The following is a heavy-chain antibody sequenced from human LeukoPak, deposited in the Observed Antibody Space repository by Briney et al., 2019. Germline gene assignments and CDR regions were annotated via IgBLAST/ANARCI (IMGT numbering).Heavy chain of an antibody. V-gene: IGHV4-4*08. CDR1: GVSISGFY. CDR2: SHTGGSI. CDR3: ARRRGGFGEGEFDY. Sequence: MTSETLSLTCTVSGVSISGFYWNWIRQPPRKGLEWVGYSHTGGSISSNPSLNRRVAFSMDTSKNQVSLRLNSVTATDTAVYYCARRRGGFGEGEFDYWGQGIPVTVST. J-gene: IGHJ4*02. D-gene: IGHD3-10*01.